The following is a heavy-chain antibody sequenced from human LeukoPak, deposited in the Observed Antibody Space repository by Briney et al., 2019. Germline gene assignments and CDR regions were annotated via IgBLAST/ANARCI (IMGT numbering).Heavy chain of an antibody. D-gene: IGHD2-21*01. CDR3: ARGIADLDY. CDR1: GFTLSRNW. V-gene: IGHV3-74*01. Sequence: GGSLRLSCAASGFTLSRNWMLWVRQAPGKGLVWVSRINSDGSSTTYADSVKGRFTTSRDNTKNTLYLQMDSLRAEDTAVYYYARGIADLDYWGRGALVTVSS. CDR2: INSDGSST. J-gene: IGHJ4*02.